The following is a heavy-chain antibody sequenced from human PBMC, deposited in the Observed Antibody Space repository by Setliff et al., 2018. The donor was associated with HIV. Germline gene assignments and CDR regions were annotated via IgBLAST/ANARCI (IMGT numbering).Heavy chain of an antibody. CDR3: ARDRALRSYFDP. Sequence: SETLSLTCTVSDDSISSGGHYWNWIRQHPGKGLEWIGFIYSSGTTSYNPSLKSRVAISLDPSKDQFSLKLSSVTAADTAVYYCARDRALRSYFDPWGPGTLVTVSS. J-gene: IGHJ5*02. CDR2: IYSSGTT. CDR1: DDSISSGGHY. V-gene: IGHV4-31*03. D-gene: IGHD3-10*01.